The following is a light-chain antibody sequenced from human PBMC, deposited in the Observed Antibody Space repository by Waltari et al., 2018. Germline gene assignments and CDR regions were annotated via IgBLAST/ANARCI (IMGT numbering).Light chain of an antibody. V-gene: IGKV1-39*01. CDR2: TAS. CDR1: QSITSH. CDR3: QQSYITPYT. Sequence: DIQMTQAPSSLSASVGDRVTMTCRASQSITSHLNWFQQQPGKAPKLLIHTASSVQSGVPSRFSGSGSGTHFTLTITSLQPEDFATYFCQQSYITPYTFGQGTKLDIK. J-gene: IGKJ2*01.